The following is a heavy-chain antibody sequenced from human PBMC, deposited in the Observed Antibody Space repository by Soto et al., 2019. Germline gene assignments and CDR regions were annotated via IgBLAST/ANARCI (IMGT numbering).Heavy chain of an antibody. D-gene: IGHD6-13*01. CDR3: ARAGSWKYWFDY. J-gene: IGHJ4*02. Sequence: PSETLSLTCTVSGGSISSGGYYWSWIRQHPGKGLEWIGYIYYSGSTNYNPSLKSRVTISVDTSKNQFSLKLSSVTAADTAVYYCARAGSWKYWFDYWGQGTLVTVSS. V-gene: IGHV4-61*08. CDR1: GGSISSGGYY. CDR2: IYYSGST.